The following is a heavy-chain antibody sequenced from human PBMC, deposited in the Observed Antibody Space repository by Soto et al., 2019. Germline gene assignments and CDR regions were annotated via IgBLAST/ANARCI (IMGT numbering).Heavy chain of an antibody. D-gene: IGHD1-26*01. CDR2: IIPIFGTA. CDR3: ARGIVGATEFDS. Sequence: SVKVSCKASGGTFSSYAISWVRQAPGQGLEWMGGIIPIFGTANYAQKFQGRVTITADESTRTVFMQLSSLRSEDTAVYYCARGIVGATEFDSWGQGTLVTVSS. V-gene: IGHV1-69*13. J-gene: IGHJ4*02. CDR1: GGTFSSYA.